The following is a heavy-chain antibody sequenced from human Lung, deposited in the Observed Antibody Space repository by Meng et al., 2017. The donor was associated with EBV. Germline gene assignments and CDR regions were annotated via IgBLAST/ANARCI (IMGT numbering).Heavy chain of an antibody. CDR1: GHTLSDLS. V-gene: IGHV1-24*01. CDR3: ATDTSTWFTFDF. CDR2: FDPEKRET. D-gene: IGHD2-2*01. J-gene: IGHJ4*02. Sequence: QVRLFKSGTEVKQPGTSVKVSCKLSGHTLSDLSVDWVRQAPGKGLEWLGGFDPEKRETIYAQKFQGRVTMTEDTSAETAYLELRSLTSEDTAVYYCATDTSTWFTFDFWGQGTLVTVSS.